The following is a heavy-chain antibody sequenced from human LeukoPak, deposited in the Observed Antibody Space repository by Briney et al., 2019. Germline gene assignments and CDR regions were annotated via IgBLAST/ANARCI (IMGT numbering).Heavy chain of an antibody. D-gene: IGHD3-16*01. J-gene: IGHJ3*02. CDR2: ITSDASDT. CDR3: ARRPTSNAFDI. CDR1: GFTFSAYW. Sequence: QTGGSLRLSCAASGFTFSAYWMHCVRHAPGKGLEWVSRITSDASDTTYADSVKGRFTISRDNAKNTLYLQMNSLRVEDTAVYFCARRPTSNAFDIWGQGTMVTVSS. V-gene: IGHV3-74*03.